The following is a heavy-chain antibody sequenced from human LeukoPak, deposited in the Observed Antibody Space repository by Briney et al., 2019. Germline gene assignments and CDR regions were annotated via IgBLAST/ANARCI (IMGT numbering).Heavy chain of an antibody. V-gene: IGHV1-18*01. Sequence: ASVTVSCKASGYTFTSYGISWVRQAPGQGLEWMGWISAYNGNTNYAQKLQGRVTMTTDTSTSTAYMELRSLRSDDTAVYYCAREGSRYSRKKYGMDVWGQGTTVTVSS. CDR2: ISAYNGNT. CDR1: GYTFTSYG. CDR3: AREGSRYSRKKYGMDV. J-gene: IGHJ6*02. D-gene: IGHD6-13*01.